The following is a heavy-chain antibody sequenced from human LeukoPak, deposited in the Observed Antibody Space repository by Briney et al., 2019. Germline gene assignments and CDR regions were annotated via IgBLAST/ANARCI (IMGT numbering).Heavy chain of an antibody. CDR1: GFTFSDYY. CDR2: IRNKANSYTT. Sequence: GGSLRLSCAASGFTFSDYYMDWVRQAPGMGLEWVGRIRNKANSYTTEYAASVSGRFTILRDDSKDSLCLQMNSLKTEDTAVYYCARESKLGAAPTGGYYYYGMDVWGQGTTVTVSS. V-gene: IGHV3-72*01. J-gene: IGHJ6*02. CDR3: ARESKLGAAPTGGYYYYGMDV. D-gene: IGHD2-15*01.